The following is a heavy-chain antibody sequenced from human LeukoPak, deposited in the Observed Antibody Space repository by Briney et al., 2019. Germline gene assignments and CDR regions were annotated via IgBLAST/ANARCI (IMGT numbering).Heavy chain of an antibody. D-gene: IGHD2-21*02. Sequence: GGSLRLSCAASGFSFTSYTMDWVRQAPGKGLEWVSYITNTGKTIFYADSVKGRFTISRDNAKSSLFLQMGSLRAEDTAVYYCARQAACSGDCYYRHFDYWGQGALVAVSS. CDR2: ITNTGKTI. V-gene: IGHV3-48*01. J-gene: IGHJ4*02. CDR3: ARQAACSGDCYYRHFDY. CDR1: GFSFTSYT.